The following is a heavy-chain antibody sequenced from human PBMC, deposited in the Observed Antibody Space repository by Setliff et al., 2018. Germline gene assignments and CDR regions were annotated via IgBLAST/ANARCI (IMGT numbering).Heavy chain of an antibody. CDR2: IYVTGST. Sequence: SETLSLTCTVSGDSISNYYWNWTRQPAGKGLEWIGRIYVTGSTKYNPSLKSRVTLSIDTSKNQFSLKLSSVTAADAALYYCAASRAYTGAVEEWFLPKTFDFWGQGSPVTVSS. CDR1: GDSISNYY. V-gene: IGHV4-4*07. D-gene: IGHD3-10*01. CDR3: AASRAYTGAVEEWFLPKTFDF. J-gene: IGHJ4*02.